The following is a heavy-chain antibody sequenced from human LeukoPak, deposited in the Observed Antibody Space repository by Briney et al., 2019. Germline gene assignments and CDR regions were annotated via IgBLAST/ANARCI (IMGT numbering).Heavy chain of an antibody. D-gene: IGHD6-13*01. V-gene: IGHV1-2*02. CDR2: INPNSGTT. J-gene: IGHJ4*02. Sequence: ASVKVSCKASGYTFTGYYMHWVRQAPGQGLEWIGWINPNSGTTNYAQKFQGRVTMTTDTSISTAYMELNRLTTDDTAVFYCARSGEYSSSWFLYWGQGTLLTVSS. CDR1: GYTFTGYY. CDR3: ARSGEYSSSWFLY.